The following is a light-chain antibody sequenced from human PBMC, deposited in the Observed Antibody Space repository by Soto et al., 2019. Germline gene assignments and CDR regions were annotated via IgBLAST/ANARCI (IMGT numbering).Light chain of an antibody. CDR3: QQDNNWPPWT. V-gene: IGKV3-15*01. Sequence: EIVMTQSPATLSVSPGERVTLSCRASQSVGTSLAWYQQKPGQSPRLLIYGASTRATGVSDRFSGSGSGTEFPLTISSLQYEDFAVYYCQQDNNWPPWTFGQGTKV. J-gene: IGKJ1*01. CDR2: GAS. CDR1: QSVGTS.